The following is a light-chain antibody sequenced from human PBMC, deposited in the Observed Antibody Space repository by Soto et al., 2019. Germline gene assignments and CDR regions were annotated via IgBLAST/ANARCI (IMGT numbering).Light chain of an antibody. CDR2: GAS. J-gene: IGKJ1*01. V-gene: IGKV3-15*01. CDR3: QQYFNWPLTWT. CDR1: QSIRTN. Sequence: EIVLTQSPATLSVSAGGTVTLSCRASQSIRTNVAWYQQISGQAPRLLVYGASTRATGVPARFSCSGSGTEFTLTISSLQSEDSAFYYCQQYFNWPLTWTFGPGSKVQIK.